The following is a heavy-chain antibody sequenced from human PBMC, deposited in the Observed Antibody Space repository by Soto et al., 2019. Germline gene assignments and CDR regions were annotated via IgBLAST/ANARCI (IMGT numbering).Heavy chain of an antibody. CDR1: GYTFTSYT. Sequence: GSVQVSFKASGYTFTSYTMNWLRQAPGQRLEWMGWINPDNGNTKSSQKFQDRVIITRDTSASTAYMDLSSLRSEDTAVYYCARGIATGQLDPWGQGTLVTVSS. J-gene: IGHJ5*02. CDR2: INPDNGNT. CDR3: ARGIATGQLDP. D-gene: IGHD2-15*01. V-gene: IGHV1-3*01.